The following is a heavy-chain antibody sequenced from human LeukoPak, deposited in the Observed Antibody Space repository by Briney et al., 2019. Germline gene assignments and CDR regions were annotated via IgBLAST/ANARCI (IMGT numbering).Heavy chain of an antibody. V-gene: IGHV1-8*01. CDR1: GYTFTNYD. D-gene: IGHD3-10*01. Sequence: ASVKVSCKASGYTFTNYDINWVRQAAGQGLEWMGWMNPNSGNTGYAQKFQGRVTMTRNTSISTAYMELSSLRSEDTAVYYCARGILWFGDDVWGKGTTVTISS. CDR2: MNPNSGNT. J-gene: IGHJ6*04. CDR3: ARGILWFGDDV.